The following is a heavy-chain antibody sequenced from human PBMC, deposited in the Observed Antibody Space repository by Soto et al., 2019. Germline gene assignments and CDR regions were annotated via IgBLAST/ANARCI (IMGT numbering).Heavy chain of an antibody. CDR3: ARDLARLAHTYYYYGMDV. Sequence: GALRLSCAASGFTFSSYAMHWVRQAPGKGLEWVAVISYDGSNKYYADSVKGRFTISRDNSKNTLYLQMNSLRAEDTAVYYCARDLARLAHTYYYYGMDVWGQGTTVTVSS. CDR2: ISYDGSNK. D-gene: IGHD6-6*01. CDR1: GFTFSSYA. V-gene: IGHV3-30-3*01. J-gene: IGHJ6*02.